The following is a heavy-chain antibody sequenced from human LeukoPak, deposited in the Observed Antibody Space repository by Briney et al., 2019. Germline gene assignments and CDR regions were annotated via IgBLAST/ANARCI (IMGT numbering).Heavy chain of an antibody. CDR1: GFTFTNYG. V-gene: IGHV3-23*01. CDR2: ISGSGNST. CDR3: ARGDYYGSGTFDY. Sequence: GGSLRLSCAASGFTFTNYGLTWVRQVPGKGLQWVSSISGSGNSTYYADSVKGRFTISRDNAKNTLYLQMNSLRAEDTAVYYCARGDYYGSGTFDYWGQGTLVTVSS. D-gene: IGHD3-10*01. J-gene: IGHJ4*02.